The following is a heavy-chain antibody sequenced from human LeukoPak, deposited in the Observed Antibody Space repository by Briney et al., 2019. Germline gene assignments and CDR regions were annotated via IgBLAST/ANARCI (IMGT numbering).Heavy chain of an antibody. CDR1: GGSFSAYY. V-gene: IGHV4-34*01. CDR3: ARLRRYCSNTSCPKTLDV. D-gene: IGHD2-2*01. Sequence: SETLSLTCAVNGGSFSAYYWKWIRQPPGKGLEWIGEINHGGSTNYNPSLTSRVTISVDTSKNQFSLKLSSVTAADTAVYYCARLRRYCSNTSCPKTLDVWGKETTVTVSS. CDR2: INHGGST. J-gene: IGHJ6*04.